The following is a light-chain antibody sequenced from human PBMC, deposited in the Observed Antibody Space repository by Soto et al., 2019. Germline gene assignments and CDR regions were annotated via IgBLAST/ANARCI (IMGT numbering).Light chain of an antibody. CDR2: DAY. J-gene: IGKJ2*01. Sequence: EIVLTQSPGTLSLSPGDTATLSCRASQSVRSNFLAWYQHKPGQAPRLLIHDAYSRATGIPDRFSGSGSDRDFTRTISRLEPEDFAVYYGQQYAGSPRTFGQGTKLEIK. CDR1: QSVRSNF. CDR3: QQYAGSPRT. V-gene: IGKV3-20*01.